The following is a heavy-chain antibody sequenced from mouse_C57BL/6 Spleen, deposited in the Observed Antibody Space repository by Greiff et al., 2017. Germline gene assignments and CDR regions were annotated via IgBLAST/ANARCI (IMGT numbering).Heavy chain of an antibody. CDR2: IRSKSNNYAT. V-gene: IGHV10-1*01. Sequence: EVQRVESGGGLVQPKGSLKLSCAASGFSFNTYAMNWVRQAPGKGLEWVARIRSKSNNYATYYADSVKDRFTISRDDSESMLYLQMNNLKTEDTAMYYCVRHRYYYGSSYGYFDVWGTGTTVTVSS. D-gene: IGHD1-1*01. CDR1: GFSFNTYA. CDR3: VRHRYYYGSSYGYFDV. J-gene: IGHJ1*03.